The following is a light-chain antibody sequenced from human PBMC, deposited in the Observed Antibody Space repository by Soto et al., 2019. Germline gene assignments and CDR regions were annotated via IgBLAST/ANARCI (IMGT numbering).Light chain of an antibody. Sequence: QSAPTQPASVSGSPGQSITISCTGTSSDVATYNYVSWYQQHPGKAPKLMIYDVSNRPSGVSNRFSGSKSGNTASLTISGLQAEDEADYYCSSYTSSSSLYVFGTGTKLTVL. J-gene: IGLJ1*01. CDR1: SSDVATYNY. V-gene: IGLV2-14*03. CDR3: SSYTSSSSLYV. CDR2: DVS.